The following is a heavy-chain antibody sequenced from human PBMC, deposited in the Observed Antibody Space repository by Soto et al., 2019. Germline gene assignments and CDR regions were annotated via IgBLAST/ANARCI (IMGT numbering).Heavy chain of an antibody. CDR1: GGSISSSSYY. CDR2: IYYSGST. Sequence: PSETLSLTCTVSGGSISSSSYYWGWIRQPPGKGLEWIGSIYYSGSTYYNPSLKSRVTISVDTSKNQFSLKLSSVTAADTAVYYCARQRNIAAADFFDYWGQGTLVTVSS. D-gene: IGHD6-13*01. J-gene: IGHJ4*02. V-gene: IGHV4-39*01. CDR3: ARQRNIAAADFFDY.